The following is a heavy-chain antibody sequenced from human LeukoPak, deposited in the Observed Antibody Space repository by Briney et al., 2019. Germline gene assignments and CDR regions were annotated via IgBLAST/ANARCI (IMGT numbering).Heavy chain of an antibody. J-gene: IGHJ6*03. Sequence: SETLSLTCTVSGGSISSYYWSWIRQPAGKGLEGIGRIYTSGSTNYNPSLKSRVTMSVDTSKNQFSLKLSSVTAADTAVYYCASGSWEDYYYYMDVWGKGTTVTISS. CDR1: GGSISSYY. D-gene: IGHD2-15*01. V-gene: IGHV4-4*07. CDR3: ASGSWEDYYYYMDV. CDR2: IYTSGST.